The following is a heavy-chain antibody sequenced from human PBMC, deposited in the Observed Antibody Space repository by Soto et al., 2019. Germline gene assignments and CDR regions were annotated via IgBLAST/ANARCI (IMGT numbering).Heavy chain of an antibody. CDR1: GFTFSSYG. V-gene: IGHV3-33*01. CDR3: ARAGDYYYGMDV. J-gene: IGHJ6*02. D-gene: IGHD7-27*01. Sequence: QVQLVESGGGVVQPGRSLRLSCAASGFTFSSYGMHWVRQAPGKGLEWVAVIWYDGSNKYYADSVKGRFTISRDNSKNTLYLQMNSLRDEDTAVYYCARAGDYYYGMDVWGQGTTVTVSS. CDR2: IWYDGSNK.